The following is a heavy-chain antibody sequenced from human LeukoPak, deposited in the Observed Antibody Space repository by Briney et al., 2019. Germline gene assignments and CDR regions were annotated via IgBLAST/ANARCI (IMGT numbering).Heavy chain of an antibody. CDR2: ITSTGGNT. Sequence: GGSLRLSCAASGFTFNDYYMSWIRQAPGKGLEWVSYITSTGGNTDYSDSVKGRFTISRDNARNSLFLQMNSLRAEDTAVYYCARNLGSGLDWGQGTLVTVSS. CDR3: ARNLGSGLD. CDR1: GFTFNDYY. V-gene: IGHV3-11*01. D-gene: IGHD3-10*02. J-gene: IGHJ4*02.